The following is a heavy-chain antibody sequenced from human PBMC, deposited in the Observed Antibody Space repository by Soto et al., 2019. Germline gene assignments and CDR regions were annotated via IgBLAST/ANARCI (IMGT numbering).Heavy chain of an antibody. Sequence: QVQLVDSGGGVVQPGKSLRLSCAASGFTFSHHGIHWVRQAPGKGLEWVAVIWNDGRLKYYGDSVQGRFTVSRDNSKNTVYLQMNGLRAEDSAVYYCARWDLEWWGQGTLVTVSS. CDR1: GFTFSHHG. J-gene: IGHJ4*02. CDR2: IWNDGRLK. D-gene: IGHD3-3*01. CDR3: ARWDLEW. V-gene: IGHV3-33*01.